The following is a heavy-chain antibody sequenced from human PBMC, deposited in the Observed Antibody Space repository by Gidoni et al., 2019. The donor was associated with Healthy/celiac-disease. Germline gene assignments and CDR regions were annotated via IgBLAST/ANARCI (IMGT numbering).Heavy chain of an antibody. D-gene: IGHD4-4*01. CDR1: GFSLSTSGMC. CDR2: IDWDDDK. CDR3: ARIRHDYSTNYPSDGMDV. Sequence: QVTLRESGPALVKPTQTLTLTCTFSGFSLSTSGMCVSWIRQPPGKALEWLALIDWDDDKYYSTSLKTRLTISKDTSKNQVVLTMTNMDPVDTATYYCARIRHDYSTNYPSDGMDVWGQGTTVTVSS. J-gene: IGHJ6*02. V-gene: IGHV2-70*01.